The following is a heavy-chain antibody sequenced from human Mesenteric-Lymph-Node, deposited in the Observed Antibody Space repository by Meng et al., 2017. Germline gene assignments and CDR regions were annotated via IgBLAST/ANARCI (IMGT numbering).Heavy chain of an antibody. CDR2: IYYSGST. V-gene: IGHV4-59*01. CDR3: ARARIAAAGIDY. J-gene: IGHJ4*02. Sequence: SETLSLTCTVSGGSISSYYWSWIRQPPGEGLEWIGYIYYSGSTNYNPSLKSRVTISVDTSKNQFSLKLSSVTAADTAVYYCARARIAAAGIDYWGQGTLVTVSS. D-gene: IGHD6-13*01. CDR1: GGSISSYY.